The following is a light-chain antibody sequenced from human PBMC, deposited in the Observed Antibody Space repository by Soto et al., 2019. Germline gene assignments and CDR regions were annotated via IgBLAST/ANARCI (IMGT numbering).Light chain of an antibody. CDR3: QQYGSSPWT. CDR2: GAS. CDR1: QSVSSSY. V-gene: IGKV3-20*01. J-gene: IGKJ1*01. Sequence: EIVLTQSPGTLSLSPGERATLSCRASQSVSSSYLAWYQQKPGQAPRLLIYGASSRATGIPDRFSGSGSGTDFTLXISRLEPEDFAVYYCQQYGSSPWTFGQGTKV.